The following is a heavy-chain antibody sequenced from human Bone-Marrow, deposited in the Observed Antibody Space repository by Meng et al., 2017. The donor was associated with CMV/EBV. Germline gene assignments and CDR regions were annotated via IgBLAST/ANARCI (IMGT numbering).Heavy chain of an antibody. Sequence: GESLKISCAASGFTFRSYAMSWVRQAPGKGLEWVSAISGSGGSTYYADSVKGRFTISRDNAKNTLYLQMNSLRAEDTAVYYCARDDREGSYSYYYYGMDVWGQGTTVTVSS. D-gene: IGHD1-26*01. J-gene: IGHJ6*02. CDR3: ARDDREGSYSYYYYGMDV. V-gene: IGHV3-23*01. CDR1: GFTFRSYA. CDR2: ISGSGGST.